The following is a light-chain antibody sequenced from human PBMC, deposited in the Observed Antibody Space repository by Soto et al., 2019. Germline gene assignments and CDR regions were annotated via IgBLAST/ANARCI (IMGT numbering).Light chain of an antibody. J-gene: IGKJ1*01. CDR3: QQYYSGRA. CDR1: RSVLYRSNIKNQ. CDR2: WAS. Sequence: DIVMTQSPDSLAVSLGETATITSTFRRSVLYRSNIKNQVAWFQHKPGQPPKLLIYWASTREPGGPDRFSGSGSGTDFALTISSLQAEDVAVYYCQQYYSGRAFGQGTRVEIK. V-gene: IGKV4-1*01.